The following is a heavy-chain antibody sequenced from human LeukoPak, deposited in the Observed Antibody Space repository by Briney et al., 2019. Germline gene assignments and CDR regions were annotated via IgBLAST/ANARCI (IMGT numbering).Heavy chain of an antibody. D-gene: IGHD3-10*01. V-gene: IGHV3-9*01. CDR1: GFTFDDYA. CDR3: AKDIGYGSGSYERYFDY. J-gene: IGHJ4*02. Sequence: GGSLRLSCAASGFTFDDYAMHWVRQAPGKGLEWVSGISWNSGSIVYADSVKGRFTISRDNAKHSLYLQMNSLRAEDTALYYCAKDIGYGSGSYERYFDYWGQGTLVTVSS. CDR2: ISWNSGSI.